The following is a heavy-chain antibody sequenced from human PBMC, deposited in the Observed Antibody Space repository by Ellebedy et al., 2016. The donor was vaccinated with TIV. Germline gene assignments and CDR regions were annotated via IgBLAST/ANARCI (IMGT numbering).Heavy chain of an antibody. CDR1: GFTFSSYS. D-gene: IGHD3-3*01. CDR3: AKGFYYDFWSGYPKVPNFDY. CDR2: ISSSSSYI. V-gene: IGHV3-21*04. J-gene: IGHJ4*02. Sequence: GESLKISXAASGFTFSSYSMNWVRQAPGKGLEWVSSISSSSSYIYYADSVKGRFTISRDNAKNSLYLQMNSLRAEDTAVYYCAKGFYYDFWSGYPKVPNFDYWGQGTLVTVSS.